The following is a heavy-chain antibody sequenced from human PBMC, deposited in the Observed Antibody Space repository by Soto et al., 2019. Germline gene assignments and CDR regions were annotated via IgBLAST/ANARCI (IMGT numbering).Heavy chain of an antibody. D-gene: IGHD3-22*01. J-gene: IGHJ3*01. Sequence: KTSETLSLTCTVSGGSINSDGYYWSWIRQHPGKGLEWIGYIHYSGNTYYNPSLKSRITISIDTSKNQFSLQLSSVTVADTAVYFCARDSLDSSGNFMRHPDAFDVWGQGTGVTVSS. CDR3: ARDSLDSSGNFMRHPDAFDV. V-gene: IGHV4-31*03. CDR1: GGSINSDGYY. CDR2: IHYSGNT.